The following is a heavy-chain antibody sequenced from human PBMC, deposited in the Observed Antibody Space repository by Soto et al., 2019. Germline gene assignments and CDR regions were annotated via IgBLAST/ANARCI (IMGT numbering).Heavy chain of an antibody. J-gene: IGHJ6*02. V-gene: IGHV1-46*01. CDR1: GYTFTSNY. CDR2: INPSGGST. Sequence: ASVKVSCKASGYTFTSNYMHWLRQATGQGLEWMGIINPSGGSTSYAQKFQGRVTMTRDTSTSTVYMELSSLRSEDTAVYYCARPSLTIRGYYYGMDVWGQGTTVTVSS. CDR3: ARPSLTIRGYYYGMDV. D-gene: IGHD3-9*01.